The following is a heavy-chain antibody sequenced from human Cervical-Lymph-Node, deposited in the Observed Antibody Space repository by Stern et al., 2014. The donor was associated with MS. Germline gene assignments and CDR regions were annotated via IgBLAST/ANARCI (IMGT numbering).Heavy chain of an antibody. CDR1: GLTVSTNY. D-gene: IGHD5/OR15-5a*01. CDR2: IYSDGTT. J-gene: IGHJ4*02. Sequence: EVQLVESGGGLMQPGGSLRLTCAASGLTVSTNYMTWVRQAPGKGLECVSIIYSDGTTYYADSVKGRFTISRDNSKNTLNLQMNGLRVEDTAVYFCARGGSSWSTLGFFDYWGQGTLVTVSS. CDR3: ARGGSSWSTLGFFDY. V-gene: IGHV3-53*01.